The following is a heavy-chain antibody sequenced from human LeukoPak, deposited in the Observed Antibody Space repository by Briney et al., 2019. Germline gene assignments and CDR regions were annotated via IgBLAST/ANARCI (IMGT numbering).Heavy chain of an antibody. J-gene: IGHJ4*02. CDR2: IYYSVRT. CDR3: ARIGIAVAGYYFDY. Sequence: PSETLSLTCSVSGASISSHYWSWIRQPPGKGLEWIGYIYYSVRTNYNPSLKSRVTISVDMPNNQFSLKMSSVTAADTAVYYCARIGIAVAGYYFDYWGQGTLVTVSS. V-gene: IGHV4-59*11. CDR1: GASISSHY. D-gene: IGHD6-19*01.